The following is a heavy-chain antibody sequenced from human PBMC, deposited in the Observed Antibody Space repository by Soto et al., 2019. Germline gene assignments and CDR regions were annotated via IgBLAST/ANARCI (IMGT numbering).Heavy chain of an antibody. J-gene: IGHJ3*02. CDR3: ARPAVNDLDADSSAFDI. CDR2: VIPIIGEG. V-gene: IGHV1-69*02. D-gene: IGHD1-1*01. CDR1: GGTFSSQT. Sequence: QVQLVQSGAEVKEPGSSVKVSCKVSGGTFSSQTINWVRQVPGQGLEWMGSVIPIIGEGKYAQSFLGRVTIPADRSTSKAYMGLSSLRSEDTAVYYWARPAVNDLDADSSAFDIWGQGTMVTVSS.